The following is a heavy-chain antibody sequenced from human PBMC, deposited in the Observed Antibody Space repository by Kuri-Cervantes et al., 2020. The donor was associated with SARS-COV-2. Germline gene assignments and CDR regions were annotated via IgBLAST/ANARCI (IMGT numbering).Heavy chain of an antibody. CDR3: ARAIGYYYYYGMDV. CDR2: IYSGGST. J-gene: IGHJ6*02. D-gene: IGHD2/OR15-2a*01. V-gene: IGHV3-53*01. Sequence: GGSLRLSCAASGFTVSSNYMSWVRQAPGKGLEWVSVIYSGGSTYYADSVKGRFTISRDNSKNTLYLQMNSLRAEDTAVYYCARAIGYYYYYGMDVWGQGTTVRLL. CDR1: GFTVSSNY.